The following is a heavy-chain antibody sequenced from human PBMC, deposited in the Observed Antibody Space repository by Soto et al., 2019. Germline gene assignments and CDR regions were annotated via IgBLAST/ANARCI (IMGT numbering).Heavy chain of an antibody. CDR1: GFTFSSYT. D-gene: IGHD3-22*01. CDR3: ARNREVYYYDSSGFFP. V-gene: IGHV3-21*01. Sequence: TWGSLRLSCAASGFTFSSYTMNWVRQAPGKGLEWVSSISTSASSIYYADLVKGRFTISRDNDKNSMYLQMNSLRAEDTAVYYCARNREVYYYDSSGFFPWGQGTLVTVSS. CDR2: ISTSASSI. J-gene: IGHJ5*02.